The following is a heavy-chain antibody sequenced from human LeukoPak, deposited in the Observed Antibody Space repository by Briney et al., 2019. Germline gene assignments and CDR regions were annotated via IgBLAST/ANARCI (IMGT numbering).Heavy chain of an antibody. CDR1: GFTFSDYY. D-gene: IGHD5-12*01. Sequence: GGSLRLSCAASGFTFSDYYMSWIRQAPGKGLEWVSYISNSGSTIYYADSVKGRFTISRDNAKNSLYLQMNSLRAEDTAVYYCTTDLNSGYDGGYFDYWGQGTLVTVSS. V-gene: IGHV3-11*01. CDR2: ISNSGSTI. J-gene: IGHJ4*02. CDR3: TTDLNSGYDGGYFDY.